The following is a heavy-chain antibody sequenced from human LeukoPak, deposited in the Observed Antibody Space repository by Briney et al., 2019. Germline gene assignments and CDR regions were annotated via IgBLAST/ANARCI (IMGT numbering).Heavy chain of an antibody. CDR1: GGSISSSSYY. CDR3: ARDKNSGWYFDY. CDR2: IYYSGST. Sequence: PSETLSLTCTVSGGSISSSSYYWRWIRQPPGKGLEWIGSIYYSGSTYYNPSLKSRVTISVDTSKNQFSLKLSSVTAADTAVYYCARDKNSGWYFDYWGQGTLVTVSS. D-gene: IGHD6-19*01. J-gene: IGHJ4*02. V-gene: IGHV4-39*07.